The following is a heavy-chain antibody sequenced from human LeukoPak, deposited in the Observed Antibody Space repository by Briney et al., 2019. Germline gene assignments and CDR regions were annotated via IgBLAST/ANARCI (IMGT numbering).Heavy chain of an antibody. J-gene: IGHJ4*02. Sequence: PGGSLRLSCAASRFTFSSYSMNWVRQAPGKGLEWIGRIYTSGSTNYNPSLKSRVTISVDTSKNQFSLKLSSVTAADTAVYYCARVRAYDILTGYYTAYFDYWGQGTLVTVSS. CDR2: IYTSGST. V-gene: IGHV4-4*08. CDR3: ARVRAYDILTGYYTAYFDY. D-gene: IGHD3-9*01. CDR1: RFTFSSYS.